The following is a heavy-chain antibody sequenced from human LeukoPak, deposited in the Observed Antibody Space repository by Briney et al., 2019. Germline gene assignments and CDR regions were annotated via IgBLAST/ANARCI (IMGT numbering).Heavy chain of an antibody. CDR1: GGSFSGYY. CDR3: ARRMEWGSYRPSLWFDP. J-gene: IGHJ5*02. Sequence: PSETLSLTCAVYGGSFSGYYWSWIRQPPGKGLEWIGEINHGGSTNYNPSLKSRVTISVDTSKNQFSLKLSSVTAADTAVYYCARRMEWGSYRPSLWFDPWGQGTLVTVSS. CDR2: INHGGST. D-gene: IGHD3-16*02. V-gene: IGHV4-34*01.